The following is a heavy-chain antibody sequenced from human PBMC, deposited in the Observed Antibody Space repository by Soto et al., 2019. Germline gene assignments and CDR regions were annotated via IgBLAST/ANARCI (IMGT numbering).Heavy chain of an antibody. CDR1: GFTFSSYS. CDR2: ISSSSSTI. CDR3: ARPRGGYDYVLIVA. D-gene: IGHD5-12*01. J-gene: IGHJ5*02. Sequence: GGSLRLSCAASGFTFSSYSMNWFRQAPGKGLEWVSYISSSSSTIYYADSVKGRFTISRDNAKNSLYLQMNSLRAEDTAVYYCARPRGGYDYVLIVAWGQGTLVTVSS. V-gene: IGHV3-48*01.